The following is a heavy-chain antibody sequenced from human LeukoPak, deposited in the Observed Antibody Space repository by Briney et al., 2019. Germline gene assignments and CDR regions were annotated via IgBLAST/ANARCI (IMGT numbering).Heavy chain of an antibody. Sequence: GGSLRLSCAASGFTFSSYAMSWVRQAPGKGLECISGFSGSGGSTYYADSVKGRFTISRDNDKNSLYLQMNSLRAEDTAVYYCAELGITMIGGVWGKGTTATISS. CDR1: GFTFSSYA. CDR2: FSGSGGST. J-gene: IGHJ6*04. V-gene: IGHV3-23*01. CDR3: AELGITMIGGV. D-gene: IGHD3-10*02.